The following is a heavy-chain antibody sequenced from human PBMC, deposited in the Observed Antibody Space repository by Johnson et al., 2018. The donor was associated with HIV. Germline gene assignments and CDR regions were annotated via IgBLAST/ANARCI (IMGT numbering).Heavy chain of an antibody. CDR1: GFTFDDYG. CDR3: AKPIESSSSRSRAFDI. V-gene: IGHV3-20*04. D-gene: IGHD6-6*01. J-gene: IGHJ3*02. Sequence: VQLVESGGGVVRPGGSLRLSCAASGFTFDDYGMSWVRQVPGKGLEWVSGMRWNSGSIGYADSVKGRFTISRDNAKNFLYLQMNSLRSEDTALYYCAKPIESSSSRSRAFDIWGQGTMVTVSS. CDR2: MRWNSGSI.